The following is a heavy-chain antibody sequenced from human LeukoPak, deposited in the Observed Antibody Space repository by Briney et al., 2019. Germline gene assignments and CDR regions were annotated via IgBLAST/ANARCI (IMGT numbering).Heavy chain of an antibody. Sequence: ASLKVSCTASVYTFTSYDINWVRQATGQGLEWMGWRNPNSGNTGYAQKFPGRISMTTNTSITTAYMELSSLISEHTAVYYCTRGGDSSFPGDYWGERTLVTLSS. J-gene: IGHJ4*02. D-gene: IGHD6-13*01. CDR2: RNPNSGNT. V-gene: IGHV1-8*01. CDR1: VYTFTSYD. CDR3: TRGGDSSFPGDY.